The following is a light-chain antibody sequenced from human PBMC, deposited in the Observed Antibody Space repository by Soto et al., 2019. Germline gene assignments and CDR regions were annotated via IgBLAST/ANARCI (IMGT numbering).Light chain of an antibody. CDR3: QQYGSSPPWT. V-gene: IGKV3-20*01. Sequence: TQSPGTLSLSPGERATLSCRASQSVSSINLAWYQQRPGQAPRLLIYGASDRATGIPARFSGSGSGTDFTLTISRLEPEDFAVYYCQQYGSSPPWTFGQGTKVDIK. J-gene: IGKJ1*01. CDR1: QSVSSIN. CDR2: GAS.